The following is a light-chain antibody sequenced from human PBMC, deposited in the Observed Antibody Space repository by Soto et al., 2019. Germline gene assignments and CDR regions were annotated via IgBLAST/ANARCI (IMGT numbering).Light chain of an antibody. V-gene: IGKV1-5*03. Sequence: DIQRTQSPSTLSGSVGDRVTITYRASQPIRSWLAWYQQKPGKAPKLLIYKASTLKCGVHSRSSGSGSGTEFTLPISSLQPDDFSTYYCQQHTPYSEAFGQGPNVELK. J-gene: IGKJ1*01. CDR1: QPIRSW. CDR3: QQHTPYSEA. CDR2: KAS.